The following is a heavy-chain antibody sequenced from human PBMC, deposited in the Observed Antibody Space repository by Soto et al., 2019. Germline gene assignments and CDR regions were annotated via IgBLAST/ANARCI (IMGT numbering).Heavy chain of an antibody. CDR3: ASSSGNNYGVGTNYYFDY. J-gene: IGHJ4*02. V-gene: IGHV1-69*06. CDR2: IIPIFGTA. Sequence: QVQLVQSGAEVKKPGSSVKVSCKPSGGTFSTYSLVWVRQAPGAGHEWMGGIIPIFGTANYAQKFQDRVTITADKSTNTAFMELSSLKSEDTSMYYCASSSGNNYGVGTNYYFDYWGQGTLVNVSS. CDR1: GGTFSTYS. D-gene: IGHD1-26*01.